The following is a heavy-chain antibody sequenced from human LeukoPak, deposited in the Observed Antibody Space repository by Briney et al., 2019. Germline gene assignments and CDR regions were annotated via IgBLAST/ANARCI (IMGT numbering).Heavy chain of an antibody. CDR1: AYTFTGYY. Sequence: ASVKDSCKASAYTFTGYYIHWVRQAPGQGLEWMGWISAYNGNTNYAQKLQGRVTMTTDTSTSTAYMELRSLRSDDTAVYYCARALAYYYYYMDVWGKGTTVTVSS. J-gene: IGHJ6*03. CDR3: ARALAYYYYYMDV. CDR2: ISAYNGNT. D-gene: IGHD5-12*01. V-gene: IGHV1-18*04.